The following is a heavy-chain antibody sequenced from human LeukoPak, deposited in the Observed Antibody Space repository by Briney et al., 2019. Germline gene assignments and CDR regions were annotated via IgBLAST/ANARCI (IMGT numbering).Heavy chain of an antibody. D-gene: IGHD3-3*01. CDR1: GFTFSSYS. CDR3: ARVGGTIFGVVTAPFDY. V-gene: IGHV3-48*04. Sequence: GGSLRLSCAASGFTFSSYSMNWVRQAPGKGLEWVSYISSSSSTIYYADSVKGRFTISRDNAKNSLYLQMNSLRAEDTAVYYCARVGGTIFGVVTAPFDYWGQGTLVTVSS. J-gene: IGHJ4*02. CDR2: ISSSSSTI.